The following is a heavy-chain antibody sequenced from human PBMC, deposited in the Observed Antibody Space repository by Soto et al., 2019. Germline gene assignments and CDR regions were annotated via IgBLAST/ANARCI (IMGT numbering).Heavy chain of an antibody. D-gene: IGHD3-16*01. CDR1: GFTFSSYW. J-gene: IGHJ6*02. CDR2: IKQDGSEK. V-gene: IGHV3-7*01. CDR3: AREKTVMLGASKIAPYRYYYYGMDV. Sequence: GGSLRLSCAASGFTFSSYWMSWVRQAPGKGLEWVANIKQDGSEKYYVDPVKGRFTISRDNAKNSLYLQMNSLRAEDTAVYYCAREKTVMLGASKIAPYRYYYYGMDVWGQGTTVTVSS.